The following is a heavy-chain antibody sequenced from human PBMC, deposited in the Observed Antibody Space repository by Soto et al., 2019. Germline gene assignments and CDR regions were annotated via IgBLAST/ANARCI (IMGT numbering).Heavy chain of an antibody. CDR3: VRFGGAAAGPGDY. V-gene: IGHV3-48*03. Sequence: SLRLSCVAAELSFSSYEMNWVRQAPGKGLEWVSYISSSGSTIYYSDSVKGRFTISRENAKKSLYLQMNSLRAEDTAVYYCVRFGGAAAGPGDYWGQGTLVTASS. CDR2: ISSSGSTI. CDR1: ELSFSSYE. J-gene: IGHJ4*02. D-gene: IGHD6-13*01.